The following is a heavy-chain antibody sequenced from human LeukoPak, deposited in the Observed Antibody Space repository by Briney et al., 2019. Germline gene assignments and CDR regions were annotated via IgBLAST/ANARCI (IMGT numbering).Heavy chain of an antibody. D-gene: IGHD3-22*01. CDR3: ARGGIQYYYDSSGFDY. J-gene: IGHJ4*02. CDR2: IYCSGST. CDR1: GGSISSYY. Sequence: SETLSLTCTVSGGSISSYYWSWIRQPPGKGLEWIGYIYCSGSTNYNPSLKRRVTISVDTSKNQFSLKLSSVTAADTAVYYCARGGIQYYYDSSGFDYWGQGTLVTVSS. V-gene: IGHV4-59*01.